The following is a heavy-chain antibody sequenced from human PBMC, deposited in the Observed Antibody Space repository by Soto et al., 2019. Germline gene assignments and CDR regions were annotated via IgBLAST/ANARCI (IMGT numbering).Heavy chain of an antibody. CDR2: INHSGST. CDR1: GGSISGYY. Sequence: SETLSLTCTVSGGSISGYYWSWIRQPPWKGLEWIGEINHSGSTNYNPSLKSRVTISVDTSKNQFSLKLSSVTAADTAVYYCARHRGTISLTDYWGQGTLVT. D-gene: IGHD3-9*01. CDR3: ARHRGTISLTDY. V-gene: IGHV4-34*01. J-gene: IGHJ4*02.